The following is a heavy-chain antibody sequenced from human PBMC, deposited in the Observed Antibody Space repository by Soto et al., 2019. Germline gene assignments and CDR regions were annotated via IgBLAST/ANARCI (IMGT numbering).Heavy chain of an antibody. CDR1: GGPFSSYA. D-gene: IGHD6-13*01. CDR3: AQTGSLAAGPPLDY. V-gene: IGHV1-69*01. Sequence: QVQLVQSGAEVKKPGSSVKVSCKASGGPFSSYAISWVRQAPGQGLEWMGGIVPIFRTANYAQEFHGRVTLTADESTKTAYMERSSLRFEDPAVYFFAQTGSLAAGPPLDYWGQGTLVHVSS. J-gene: IGHJ4*02. CDR2: IVPIFRTA.